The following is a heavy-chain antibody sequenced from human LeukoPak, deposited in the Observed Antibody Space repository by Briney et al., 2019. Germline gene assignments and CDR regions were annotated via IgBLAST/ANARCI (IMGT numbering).Heavy chain of an antibody. Sequence: PGGSLRLSCEASGFTFSSYAMSWVRQAPGKGLEWVSAISGSGGSTYYADSVKGRFTISRDNSKNTLYLQMNSLRAEDTAVYYCAKAYDSSGYFFAFDYWGQGTLVTVSS. V-gene: IGHV3-23*01. CDR2: ISGSGGST. CDR1: GFTFSSYA. D-gene: IGHD3-22*01. J-gene: IGHJ4*02. CDR3: AKAYDSSGYFFAFDY.